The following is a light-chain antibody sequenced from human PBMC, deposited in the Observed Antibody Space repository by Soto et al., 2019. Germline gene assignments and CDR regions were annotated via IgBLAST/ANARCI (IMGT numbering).Light chain of an antibody. CDR3: SSYTISTTLL. J-gene: IGLJ2*01. CDR1: SSDVGGYNY. V-gene: IGLV2-14*01. Sequence: QSALTQPASVSGSPGQSITISCTGTSSDVGGYNYVSWYQQHPGKAPKLMIYEVSSRPSGVFNRFSGSKSGNTASLTISGLKSQYEADYYCSSYTISTTLLFGGGTKLAV. CDR2: EVS.